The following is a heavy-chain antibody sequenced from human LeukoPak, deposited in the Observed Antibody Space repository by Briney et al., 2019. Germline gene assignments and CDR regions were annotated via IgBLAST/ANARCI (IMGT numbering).Heavy chain of an antibody. CDR2: IYTSGST. V-gene: IGHV4-4*07. Sequence: SETLSLTCTVSGGSISSYYWSWIRQPAGKGLEWIGRIYTSGSTNYNPSLKSRVTMSVDTSKNQFSLTLSSVTAADTAVYYCAREGYSSGWYLLDYWGQGTLVTVSS. D-gene: IGHD6-19*01. J-gene: IGHJ4*02. CDR3: AREGYSSGWYLLDY. CDR1: GGSISSYY.